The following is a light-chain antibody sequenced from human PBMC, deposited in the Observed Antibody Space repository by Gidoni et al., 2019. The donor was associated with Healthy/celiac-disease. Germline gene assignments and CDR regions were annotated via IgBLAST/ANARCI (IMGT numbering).Light chain of an antibody. Sequence: EIVLTPSPGTLSFSPGERATLSFRTSKSVSSSYLAWYQQKPGQAPRLLIYGASSRATGIPDRFSGSGSGTDFTLTISRLEPEDFAVYYCQQYGSSPYTFGQGTKLEIK. V-gene: IGKV3-20*01. CDR1: KSVSSSY. J-gene: IGKJ2*01. CDR3: QQYGSSPYT. CDR2: GAS.